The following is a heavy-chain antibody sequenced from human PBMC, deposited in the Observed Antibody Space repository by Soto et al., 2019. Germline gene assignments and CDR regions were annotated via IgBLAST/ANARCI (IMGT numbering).Heavy chain of an antibody. D-gene: IGHD3-3*01. CDR1: GGSVSSGSYY. Sequence: SETLSLTCTVYGGSVSSGSYYWSWIRQPPGKGLEWIGYMYYSGSTNYNPSLKSRVTISLDTTKNQFSLKLSSVTAADTAVYFCARTRGFWSCNDAFDIWGQGTMVTVSS. CDR3: ARTRGFWSCNDAFDI. CDR2: MYYSGST. J-gene: IGHJ3*02. V-gene: IGHV4-61*01.